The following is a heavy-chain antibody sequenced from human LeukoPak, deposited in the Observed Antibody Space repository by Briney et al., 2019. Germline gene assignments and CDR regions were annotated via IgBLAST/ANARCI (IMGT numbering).Heavy chain of an antibody. CDR3: GRGRYCSSTSCYDFDY. CDR2: ISAYNGDT. D-gene: IGHD2-2*01. V-gene: IGHV1-18*01. J-gene: IGHJ4*02. Sequence: ASVKVSCKASGYTFTSCGITWVRQAPGQGLEWMGWISAYNGDTKYAQKFQGRVTMTTDTSTSTAYMELRSLRSDDTAVYFCGRGRYCSSTSCYDFDYWGQGTLVTVSS. CDR1: GYTFTSCG.